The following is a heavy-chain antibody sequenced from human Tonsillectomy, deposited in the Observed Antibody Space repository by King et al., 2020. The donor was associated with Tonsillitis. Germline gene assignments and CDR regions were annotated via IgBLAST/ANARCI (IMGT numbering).Heavy chain of an antibody. Sequence: VQLVESGGGVVQPGRSLRLSCAASGFTFSSYAMHWVRQAPGKGLEWVAVISYDGSIKNYGDSVKGRFTISRDNSKNTQRLQMNSLRAEDTAVYYCAREDYYDSSGYWADWGQGTLVTVSS. J-gene: IGHJ4*02. V-gene: IGHV3-30*01. D-gene: IGHD3-22*01. CDR3: AREDYYDSSGYWAD. CDR2: ISYDGSIK. CDR1: GFTFSSYA.